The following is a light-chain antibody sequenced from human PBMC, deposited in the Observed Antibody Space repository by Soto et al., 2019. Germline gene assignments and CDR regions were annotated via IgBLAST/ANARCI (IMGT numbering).Light chain of an antibody. CDR3: SSYTSSRSYV. J-gene: IGLJ1*01. CDR2: DVS. V-gene: IGLV2-14*01. Sequence: QSALTQPASVSGSPGQSITISCTGTSSDIGGYNYVSWYQQHPGKAHKLMIYDVSNRPSGVSNRFSGSKSGNTASLTISGLQAEDEADYYCSSYTSSRSYVFGTGTRSPS. CDR1: SSDIGGYNY.